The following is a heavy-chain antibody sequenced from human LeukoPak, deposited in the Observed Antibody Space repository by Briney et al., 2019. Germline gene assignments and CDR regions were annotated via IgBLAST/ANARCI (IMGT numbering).Heavy chain of an antibody. Sequence: GGSLRLSCAASGFTFISYEMNWVRQAPGKGLEWVSYISSSGSTIYYADSVKGRFTISRDNAKNPLYLQMNSLKTEDTAVYYCTTDLRVRGPYYYYYMDVWGKGTTVTISS. J-gene: IGHJ6*03. CDR1: GFTFISYE. CDR2: ISSSGSTI. CDR3: TTDLRVRGPYYYYYMDV. D-gene: IGHD3-10*01. V-gene: IGHV3-48*03.